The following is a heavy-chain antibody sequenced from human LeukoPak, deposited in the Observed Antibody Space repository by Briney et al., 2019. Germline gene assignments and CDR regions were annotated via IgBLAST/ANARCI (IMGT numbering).Heavy chain of an antibody. Sequence: ASVKVSCKASGYTFTSYGISWVRQAPGQGLEWMGWISAYNGNTNYAQKFQGRVTITTDESTSTAYMELSSLRSEDTAVYYCASDSSGGRRYFDYWGQGTLVTVSS. J-gene: IGHJ4*02. CDR2: ISAYNGNT. V-gene: IGHV1-18*01. D-gene: IGHD6-19*01. CDR1: GYTFTSYG. CDR3: ASDSSGGRRYFDY.